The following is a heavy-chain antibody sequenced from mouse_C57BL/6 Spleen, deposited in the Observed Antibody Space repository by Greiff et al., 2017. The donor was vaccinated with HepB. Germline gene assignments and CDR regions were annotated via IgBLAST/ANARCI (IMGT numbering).Heavy chain of an antibody. Sequence: EVKLVESGGDLVKPGGSLKLSCAASGFTFSSYGMSWVRQTPDKRLEWVATISSGGSYTYYPDSVKGRFTISRDNAKNTLYLQMSSRKSEDTAMYYCARQDGRAMDYWGQGTSVTVSS. CDR2: ISSGGSYT. J-gene: IGHJ4*01. CDR3: ARQDGRAMDY. CDR1: GFTFSSYG. V-gene: IGHV5-6*01.